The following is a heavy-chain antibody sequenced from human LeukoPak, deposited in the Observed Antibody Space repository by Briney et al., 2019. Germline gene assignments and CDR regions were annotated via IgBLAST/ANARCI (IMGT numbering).Heavy chain of an antibody. Sequence: KTSETLSLTCAVYGGSFSGYYWSWIRQPPGKGLEWIGEINHSGSTNYSPSLKSRVTISVDTSKNQFSLKLSSVTAADTAVYYCARLRAGRGRYYYGSGSYYNHNWFDPWGQGTLVTVSS. CDR3: ARLRAGRGRYYYGSGSYYNHNWFDP. J-gene: IGHJ5*02. CDR1: GGSFSGYY. D-gene: IGHD3-10*01. CDR2: INHSGST. V-gene: IGHV4-34*01.